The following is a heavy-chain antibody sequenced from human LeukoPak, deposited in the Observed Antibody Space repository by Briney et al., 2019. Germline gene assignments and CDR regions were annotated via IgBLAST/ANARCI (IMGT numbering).Heavy chain of an antibody. V-gene: IGHV3-30*02. D-gene: IGHD3-10*01. J-gene: IGHJ4*02. CDR1: GFIFSNYG. CDR2: IWYDGSNK. CDR3: AKDRSVKLSMVRGYFDY. Sequence: GGSLRLSCAASGFIFSNYGMHWVRQAPGKGLEWVAVIWYDGSNKYYADSVKGRFTISRDNSKNTLYLQMNSLRAEDTAVYYCAKDRSVKLSMVRGYFDYWGQGTLVTVSS.